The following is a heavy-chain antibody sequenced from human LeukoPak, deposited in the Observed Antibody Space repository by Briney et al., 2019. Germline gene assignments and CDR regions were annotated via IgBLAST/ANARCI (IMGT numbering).Heavy chain of an antibody. D-gene: IGHD3-3*01. CDR2: IYYSGST. J-gene: IGHJ6*03. CDR3: ARVGTYYDFWSGYDYYYYMDV. Sequence: SETLSLTCTVSGGSISSSSYYWGWIRQPPGKGLEWIGSIYYSGSTYYNPSLKSRVTISVDTSKNQFSLKLSSVTAADTAVYYCARVGTYYDFWSGYDYYYYMDVWGKGTTVTVSS. CDR1: GGSISSSSYY. V-gene: IGHV4-39*07.